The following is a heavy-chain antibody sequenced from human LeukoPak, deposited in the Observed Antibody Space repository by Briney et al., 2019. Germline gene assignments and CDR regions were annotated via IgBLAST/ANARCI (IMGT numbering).Heavy chain of an antibody. Sequence: GGSLRLSCAASGFTFSSYAMSWVRQAPGKGLEWVSATSGSGGSTYYADSVKGRFTISRDNSKNTLYLQMNSLRAEDTAVYYCAKDGSFYGDSPVDYWGQGTLVTVSS. V-gene: IGHV3-23*01. D-gene: IGHD4-17*01. CDR3: AKDGSFYGDSPVDY. J-gene: IGHJ4*02. CDR1: GFTFSSYA. CDR2: TSGSGGST.